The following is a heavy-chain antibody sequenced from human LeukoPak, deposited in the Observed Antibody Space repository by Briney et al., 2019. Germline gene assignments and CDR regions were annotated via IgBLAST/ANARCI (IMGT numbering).Heavy chain of an antibody. CDR3: ARERDIAVAGIYYFDY. CDR1: GGTFSSYA. V-gene: IGHV1-69*05. CDR2: IIPIFGTA. Sequence: SVKVSCKASGGTFSSYAISLVRQAPGQGLEWMGRIIPIFGTANYAQKFQGRVTITTDESTSTAYMELSSLRSEDTAVYYCARERDIAVAGIYYFDYWGQGTLVTVSS. J-gene: IGHJ4*02. D-gene: IGHD6-19*01.